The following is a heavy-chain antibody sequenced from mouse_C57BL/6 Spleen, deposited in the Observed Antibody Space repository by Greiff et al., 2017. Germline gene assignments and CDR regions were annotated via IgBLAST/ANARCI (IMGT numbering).Heavy chain of an antibody. CDR2: ISDGGSYT. CDR1: GFTFSSYA. Sequence: EVMLVESGGGLVKPGGSLKLSCAASGFTFSSYAMSWVRQTPEKRLEWVATISDGGSYTYYPDTVKGRFTISRDNAKNNLYLQMSHLKSEDTAMYYCAREGAMDYWGQGTSVTVSS. J-gene: IGHJ4*01. V-gene: IGHV5-4*01. CDR3: AREGAMDY.